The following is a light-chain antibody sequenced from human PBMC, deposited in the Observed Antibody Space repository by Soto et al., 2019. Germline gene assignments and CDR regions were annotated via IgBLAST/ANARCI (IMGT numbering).Light chain of an antibody. CDR2: GST. J-gene: IGKJ1*01. CDR1: QSVSNNY. V-gene: IGKV3-20*01. CDR3: QHPWT. Sequence: EVVLTQSPGTLSLSPGERASLSCRASQSVSNNYLAWYQQKPGQSPKLLIFGSTDRATGIPDRFSGSGSGTDFTLTISRLEPEDFAVYYCQHPWTFGQGTKVEIK.